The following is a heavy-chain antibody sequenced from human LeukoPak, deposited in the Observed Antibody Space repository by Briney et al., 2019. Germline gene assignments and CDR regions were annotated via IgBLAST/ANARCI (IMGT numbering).Heavy chain of an antibody. V-gene: IGHV4-39*07. Sequence: SETLSLTCTVSGGSISSRSYYWGWIRQPPGKGLEWIGTIYYSGSTYYNPSLKSRVTISVDTSKNQFSLKLSSVTAADTAVYYCARRRFRSFTAMVKVSGTFDIWGQGTMVTVSS. CDR2: IYYSGST. CDR1: GGSISSRSYY. D-gene: IGHD5-18*01. CDR3: ARRRFRSFTAMVKVSGTFDI. J-gene: IGHJ3*02.